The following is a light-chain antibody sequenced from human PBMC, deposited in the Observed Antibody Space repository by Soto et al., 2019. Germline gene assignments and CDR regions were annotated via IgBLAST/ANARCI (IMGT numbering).Light chain of an antibody. Sequence: QSALTQPASVSGSPGQSITISCTGTSSDVGGYNYLSWYQQNPGKAPKVMIYEVSNRPSGVSNRFSGSKSGNTASLTISGLQAEDEADYYCSSYTTSGTPVFGGGTKLIVL. CDR2: EVS. V-gene: IGLV2-14*01. CDR3: SSYTTSGTPV. CDR1: SSDVGGYNY. J-gene: IGLJ3*02.